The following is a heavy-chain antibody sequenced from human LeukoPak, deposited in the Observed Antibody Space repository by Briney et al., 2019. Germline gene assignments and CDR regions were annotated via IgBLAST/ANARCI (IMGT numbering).Heavy chain of an antibody. V-gene: IGHV4-59*01. CDR3: PGVGYDFWGGAVYDY. D-gene: IGHD3-3*01. Sequence: SETLSLTCTVSGGSISSYYWSWIRQPPGKGLEWIGYIYYSGSTNYNPSLKSRVPISVDTSKNQFSLKLSAVTAAATAVYYCPGVGYDFWGGAVYDYWGEGAMVTVSS. CDR1: GGSISSYY. CDR2: IYYSGST. J-gene: IGHJ4*02.